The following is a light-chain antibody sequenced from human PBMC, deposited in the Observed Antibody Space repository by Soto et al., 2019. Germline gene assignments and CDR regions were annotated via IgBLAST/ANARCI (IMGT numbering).Light chain of an antibody. V-gene: IGLV2-11*01. CDR1: SSDVGGYNY. CDR3: CSYAGSYTGV. Sequence: QSVLTQPRSVSGPPGQSVTISCTGTSSDVGGYNYVSWYQQHPGKAPKLMIYDVSKRPSGVPDRFSGSKSGNTASLTISGLQAEDEADYYCCSYAGSYTGVFGTGTKVTVL. J-gene: IGLJ1*01. CDR2: DVS.